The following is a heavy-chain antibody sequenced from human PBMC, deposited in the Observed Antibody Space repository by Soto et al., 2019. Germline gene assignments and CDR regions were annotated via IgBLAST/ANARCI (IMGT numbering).Heavy chain of an antibody. D-gene: IGHD6-13*01. CDR1: GYTFSNFW. CDR2: IYPGDSET. V-gene: IGHV5-51*01. Sequence: GESLKISCQCSGYTFSNFWIAWVRQLPGKGLEYMGIIYPGDSETRYSPSFHGKVTISADRSVGTAYLQWSSLEASDSAFYFCARSPRSSPYFDSLCQGAVVTVSS. J-gene: IGHJ4*02. CDR3: ARSPRSSPYFDS.